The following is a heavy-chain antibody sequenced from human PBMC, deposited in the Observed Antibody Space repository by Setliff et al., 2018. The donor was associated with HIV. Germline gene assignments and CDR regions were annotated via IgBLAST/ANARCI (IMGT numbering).Heavy chain of an antibody. CDR3: ASSGSGSYINWFGP. CDR2: IASTGSTI. D-gene: IGHD3-10*01. CDR1: GASINSGSHN. V-gene: IGHV3-48*01. J-gene: IGHJ5*02. Sequence: PSETLSLTCTVSGASINSGSHNWGWVRQAPGKGLEWISYIASTGSTIFYADSVKGRFTISRDNDKNSVHLQMTSLRAKDTAVYYCASSGSGSYINWFGPWGQGTLVTVSS.